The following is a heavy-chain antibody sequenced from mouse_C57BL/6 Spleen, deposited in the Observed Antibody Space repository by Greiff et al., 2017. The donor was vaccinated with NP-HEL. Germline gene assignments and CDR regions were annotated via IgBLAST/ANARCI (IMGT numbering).Heavy chain of an antibody. CDR3: ARGGGRSCFDY. CDR2: IDPSDSYT. D-gene: IGHD1-1*01. CDR1: GYTFTSYW. J-gene: IGHJ2*01. V-gene: IGHV1-69*01. Sequence: QVQLQQPGAELVMPGASVKLSCKASGYTFTSYWMHWVKQRPGQGLEWIGDIDPSDSYTNYNQKFKGKSTLTVDKSSSTAYMQLSSLTSEDSAVSYCARGGGRSCFDYWGQGNTLTVSS.